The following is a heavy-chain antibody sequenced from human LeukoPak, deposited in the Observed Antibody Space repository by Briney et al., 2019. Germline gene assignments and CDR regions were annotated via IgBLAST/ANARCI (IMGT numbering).Heavy chain of an antibody. J-gene: IGHJ6*03. CDR3: ERVSYYYTAV. CDR2: ITISGTTI. Sequence: PGGSLRLSCAASGFTFSTYNMNWVRQAPGKGLEWVSYITISGTTIYYADSVKGRFTISRDNAKNSLYLQMNSLRDEDTAVYYCERVSYYYTAVWGNGTPVTVSS. CDR1: GFTFSTYN. V-gene: IGHV3-48*02.